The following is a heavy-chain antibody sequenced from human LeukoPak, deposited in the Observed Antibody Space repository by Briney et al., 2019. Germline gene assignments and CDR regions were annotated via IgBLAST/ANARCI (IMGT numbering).Heavy chain of an antibody. J-gene: IGHJ5*02. V-gene: IGHV4-34*01. CDR2: INHSGST. D-gene: IGHD5-18*01. CDR1: GGSFSGYY. CDR3: ARGRYRFDP. Sequence: SETLSLSCAVYGGSFSGYYWSWIRQPPGKGLEWIGQINHSGSTNYNSSLKSRVTISVDTSKNQFSLKLSSVTAADTAVYYCARGRYRFDPWGQGTLVTVSS.